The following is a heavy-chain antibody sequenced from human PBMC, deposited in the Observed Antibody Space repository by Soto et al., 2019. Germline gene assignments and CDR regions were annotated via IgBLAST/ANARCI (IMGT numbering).Heavy chain of an antibody. D-gene: IGHD1-26*01. J-gene: IGHJ4*02. Sequence: QVQLVPSGADVKKPGAAVNVSCKASGYTFTVYYMHWVRQAPGQGLEWMGWIKPKSGGTMYPQKFQGRVTMTWDRSISTADMALTRLRSDDTAVYYCARDLAKGGGSAGFDYWGQGTLVTVSS. CDR1: GYTFTVYY. CDR2: IKPKSGGT. V-gene: IGHV1-2*02. CDR3: ARDLAKGGGSAGFDY.